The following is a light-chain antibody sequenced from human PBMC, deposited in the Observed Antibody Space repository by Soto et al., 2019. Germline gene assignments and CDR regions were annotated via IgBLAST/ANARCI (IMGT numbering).Light chain of an antibody. V-gene: IGKV1-5*01. Sequence: DIQMTQSPSTLSGSVGDRVTITCRASQTISSWLAWYQQRVGRPPKRLIYSTSALQSGVPWRFSGSGSGTEFSLTISSLQPEDSATYYCLQYWDYSWTFGQGTKVDIK. CDR3: LQYWDYSWT. CDR1: QTISSW. CDR2: STS. J-gene: IGKJ1*01.